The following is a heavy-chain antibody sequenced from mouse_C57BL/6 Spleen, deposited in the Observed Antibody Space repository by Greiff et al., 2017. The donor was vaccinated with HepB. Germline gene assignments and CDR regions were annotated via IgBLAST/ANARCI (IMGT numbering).Heavy chain of an antibody. CDR1: GYTFTSYW. V-gene: IGHV1-69*01. CDR3: ARLGGNYGWFAY. J-gene: IGHJ3*01. Sequence: QVQLQQPGAELVMPGASVKLSCKASGYTFTSYWMHWVKQRPGQGLEWIGEIDPSDSYTNYNQKFKGKATLTVDKYSSTAYMQLSSLTSEDSAVYYCARLGGNYGWFAYWGQGTLVTVSA. D-gene: IGHD2-1*01. CDR2: IDPSDSYT.